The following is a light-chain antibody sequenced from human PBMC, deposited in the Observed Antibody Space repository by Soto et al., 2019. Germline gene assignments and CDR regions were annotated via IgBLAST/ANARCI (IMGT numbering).Light chain of an antibody. CDR1: HTISSSY. CDR2: GIS. CDR3: QQYEAVVT. V-gene: IGKV3-20*01. J-gene: IGKJ1*01. Sequence: EIVLTQSPGTLSLSPGERATLSCRASHTISSSYLAWYQQKPGQAPRLLMYGISRRATGIPDRFSGSGSGTDFTLTITRLEPEDFAVYYCQQYEAVVTFGQGTKVDIK.